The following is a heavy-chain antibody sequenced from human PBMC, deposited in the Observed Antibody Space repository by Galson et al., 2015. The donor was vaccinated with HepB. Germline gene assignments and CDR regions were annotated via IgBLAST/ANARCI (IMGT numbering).Heavy chain of an antibody. CDR2: INHSGST. CDR1: GGSFSGYY. D-gene: IGHD5-18*01. J-gene: IGHJ4*02. V-gene: IGHV4-34*01. CDR3: ARGGYSYGYGYYFDY. Sequence: ETLSLTCAVYGGSFSGYYWSWIRQPPGKGLEWIGEINHSGSTNYNPSLKSRVTISVDTSKNQFSLKLSSVTAADTAVYYCARGGYSYGYGYYFDYWGQGTLVTVSS.